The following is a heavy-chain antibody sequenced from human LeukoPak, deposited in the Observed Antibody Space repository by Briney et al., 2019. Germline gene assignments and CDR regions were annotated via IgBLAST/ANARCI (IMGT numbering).Heavy chain of an antibody. CDR3: ARDLNWGAGALDI. J-gene: IGHJ3*02. CDR1: GFAFSSYS. CDR2: INVSPAYI. V-gene: IGHV3-21*01. D-gene: IGHD7-27*01. Sequence: GGSLRLSCAASGFAFSSYSMNWVRQAPGKGLEWVSSINVSPAYISYADSVKGRFTISRDNAKNSLYLHVNSLRAEDTAVYFCARDLNWGAGALDIWGQGTMVTVSS.